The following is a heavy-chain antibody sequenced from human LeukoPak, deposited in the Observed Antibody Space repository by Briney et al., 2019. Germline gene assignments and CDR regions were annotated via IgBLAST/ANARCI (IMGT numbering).Heavy chain of an antibody. Sequence: SETLSLTCTVPGGSISSYYWSWIRQPPGKGLEWIGYIYYSGSTNYNPSLKSRVTISVDTSKNQFSLKLSSVTAADTAVYYCARMPGIAAADYWGQGTLVTVSS. CDR1: GGSISSYY. CDR3: ARMPGIAAADY. D-gene: IGHD6-13*01. V-gene: IGHV4-59*01. CDR2: IYYSGST. J-gene: IGHJ4*02.